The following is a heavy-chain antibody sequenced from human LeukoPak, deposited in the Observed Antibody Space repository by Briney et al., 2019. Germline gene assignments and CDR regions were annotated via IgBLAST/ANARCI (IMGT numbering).Heavy chain of an antibody. J-gene: IGHJ5*02. V-gene: IGHV4-39*01. D-gene: IGHD6-13*01. CDR2: IAEGGAS. Sequence: PSETLSLTCTVSGASISNSPYFWAWLRQPPGKGLEGIGSIAEGGASYYNTPLKSRAIISVDTSTNQFSLNLKSVTAEATDVYYCARPLHSSWDWFDLWGQGTGVTVSS. CDR3: ARPLHSSWDWFDL. CDR1: GASISNSPYF.